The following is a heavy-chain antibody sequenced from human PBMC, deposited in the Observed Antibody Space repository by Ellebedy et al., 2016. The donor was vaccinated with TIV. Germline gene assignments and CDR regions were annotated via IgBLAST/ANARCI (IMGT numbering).Heavy chain of an antibody. Sequence: GESLKISCAASGFTFSTYGMHWVRQAPGKGLEWVAVIWYDGSNGYYADSVTGRFTISRDNSKNTLYLQMNSLRAEDTAVYYCARASTSGWYILDYWGQGTLVSVSS. J-gene: IGHJ4*02. V-gene: IGHV3-33*01. CDR1: GFTFSTYG. D-gene: IGHD6-19*01. CDR2: IWYDGSNG. CDR3: ARASTSGWYILDY.